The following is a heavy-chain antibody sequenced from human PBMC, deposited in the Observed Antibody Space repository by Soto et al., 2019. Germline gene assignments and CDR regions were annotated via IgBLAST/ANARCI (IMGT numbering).Heavy chain of an antibody. CDR2: INHSGST. J-gene: IGHJ6*02. Sequence: PSETLSLTCAVYGGSFSGYYWSWIRQPPGKGLEWIGEINHSGSTNYNPSLKSRVTISVDTSKNQFSLKLSSVTAADTAVYYCAIRTTIFGVVTPAYGMDVWGQGTTVTVS. CDR1: GGSFSGYY. V-gene: IGHV4-34*01. CDR3: AIRTTIFGVVTPAYGMDV. D-gene: IGHD3-3*01.